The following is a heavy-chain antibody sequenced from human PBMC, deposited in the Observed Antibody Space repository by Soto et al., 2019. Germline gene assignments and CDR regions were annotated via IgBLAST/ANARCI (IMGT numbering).Heavy chain of an antibody. CDR3: ARDQNALGVAPGPSGMDV. V-gene: IGHV3-33*01. CDR2: IWYDGSNK. CDR1: GFTFSSYG. D-gene: IGHD3-3*01. J-gene: IGHJ6*02. Sequence: GGSLRLSCAASGFTFSSYGMHWVRQAPGKGLEWVAVIWYDGSNKYYADSVKGRFTISRDNSKNTLYLQMNSLRAEDTAVYYCARDQNALGVAPGPSGMDVWGQGTTVTVSS.